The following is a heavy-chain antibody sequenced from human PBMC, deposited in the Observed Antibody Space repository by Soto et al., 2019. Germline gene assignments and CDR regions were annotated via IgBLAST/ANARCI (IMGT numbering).Heavy chain of an antibody. D-gene: IGHD1-1*01. CDR3: ARSERTDNWNA. V-gene: IGHV3-23*01. Sequence: EVQLLESGGDLVQPGGSLRLACAASGFTFRGDAMSWVRQAPGKGLEWVSSISGSGEMTHYAESVKGRFTISRDNSKNTLSLQMESLRAEDTALYTWARSERTDNWNAWGKGTMATVSP. CDR2: ISGSGEMT. J-gene: IGHJ5*02. CDR1: GFTFRGDA.